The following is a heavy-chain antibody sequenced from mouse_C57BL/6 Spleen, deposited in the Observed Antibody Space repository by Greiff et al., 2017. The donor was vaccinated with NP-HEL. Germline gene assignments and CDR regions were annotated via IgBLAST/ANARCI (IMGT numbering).Heavy chain of an antibody. CDR1: GYTFTSYW. V-gene: IGHV1-72*01. D-gene: IGHD1-1*01. Sequence: QVQLQQPGAELVKPGASVKLSCKASGYTFTSYWMHWVKQRPGRGLEWIGRIDRNSGGTKYNEKFKSKATLTVDKPSSTAYMQLSSLTSEDSAVYYCARNYYGSSSFAYWGQGTLVTVSA. J-gene: IGHJ3*01. CDR3: ARNYYGSSSFAY. CDR2: IDRNSGGT.